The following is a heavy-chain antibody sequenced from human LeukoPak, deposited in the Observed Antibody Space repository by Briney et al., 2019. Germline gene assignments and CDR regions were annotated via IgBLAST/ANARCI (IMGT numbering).Heavy chain of an antibody. CDR2: IYHSGST. V-gene: IGHV4-38-2*01. D-gene: IGHD3-22*01. J-gene: IGHJ4*02. Sequence: PSETLSLTCAVSGYSISSGYYWGWIRQPPRKGLEWIGSIYHSGSTYYNPSLKSRVTISVDTSKNQFSLKLSSVTAADTAVYYCARRYYDSSGYYTDYFDYWGQGTLVTVSS. CDR3: ARRYYDSSGYYTDYFDY. CDR1: GYSISSGYY.